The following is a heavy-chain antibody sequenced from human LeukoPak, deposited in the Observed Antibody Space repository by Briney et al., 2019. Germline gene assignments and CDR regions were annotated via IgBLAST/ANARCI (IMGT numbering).Heavy chain of an antibody. CDR2: ISSSGSTI. Sequence: GGSLRLSCAASGFTFSSYEMNWVRQAPGKGLEWVSYISSSGSTIYYADSVKGRFTISRDNAKNSLYLQMNSLRAEDTAVYYCARDGTWSTFDYWGQGTLVTVSS. CDR1: GFTFSSYE. D-gene: IGHD1-1*01. J-gene: IGHJ4*02. CDR3: ARDGTWSTFDY. V-gene: IGHV3-48*03.